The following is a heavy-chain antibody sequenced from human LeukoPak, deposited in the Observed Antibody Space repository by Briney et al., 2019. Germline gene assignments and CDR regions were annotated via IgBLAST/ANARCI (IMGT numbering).Heavy chain of an antibody. V-gene: IGHV4-30-4*01. Sequence: SETLSLTCTVSGGSISSGDYYWSWIRQPPWKGLEWFGYIYYSGSTYYHPSLKSRVTISVDTSKNQFSLKLSSVTAADTAVYYCARTVTTFFSPYYYYGMDVWGQGTTVTVSS. J-gene: IGHJ6*02. CDR2: IYYSGST. CDR1: GGSISSGDYY. D-gene: IGHD4-11*01. CDR3: ARTVTTFFSPYYYYGMDV.